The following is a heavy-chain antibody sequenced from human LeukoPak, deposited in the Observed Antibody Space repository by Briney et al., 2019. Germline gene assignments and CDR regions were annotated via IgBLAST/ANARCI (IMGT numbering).Heavy chain of an antibody. CDR1: EFSPTNFW. V-gene: IGHV3-7*01. CDR3: ATFVGIVSGTYTVPGGLLV. CDR2: IKHVGTEK. J-gene: IGHJ6*04. Sequence: GGPLRLSCVASEFSPTNFWMTWVRRAQGRGLEWVANIKHVGTEKFYVDSVKGRFTISRDNAKNSLYLQMNSLSAEDTAVYYCATFVGIVSGTYTVPGGLLVWGKGTTVTVSS. D-gene: IGHD2-2*03.